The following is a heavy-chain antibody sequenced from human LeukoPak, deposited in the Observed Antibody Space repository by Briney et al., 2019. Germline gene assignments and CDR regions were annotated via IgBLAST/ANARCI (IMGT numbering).Heavy chain of an antibody. D-gene: IGHD6-13*01. CDR3: ARTGIAAAGFHYYGMDV. CDR2: IIPIFGTA. V-gene: IGHV1-69*01. Sequence: VASVKVSCKASGGTFSSYAISWVRQAPGQGLEWIGGIIPIFGTANYAQKFQGRVTITADESTSTAYMELSSLRSEDTAVYYCARTGIAAAGFHYYGMDVWGQGTTVTVSS. CDR1: GGTFSSYA. J-gene: IGHJ6*02.